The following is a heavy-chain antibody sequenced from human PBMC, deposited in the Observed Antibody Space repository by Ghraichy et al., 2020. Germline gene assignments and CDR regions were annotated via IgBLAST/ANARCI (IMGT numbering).Heavy chain of an antibody. CDR2: IKQDGSEK. V-gene: IGHV3-7*03. CDR3: AREGSWFSGDYDGCYFDY. D-gene: IGHD4-23*01. Sequence: GGSLRLSCAASGFTFSGYAMSWVRQAPGMGLEWVSNIKQDGSEKYYVDSVKGRFTISRDNAKNSLYLQMNSLRAEDTAVYYCAREGSWFSGDYDGCYFDYWGQGTLVTVSS. CDR1: GFTFSGYA. J-gene: IGHJ4*02.